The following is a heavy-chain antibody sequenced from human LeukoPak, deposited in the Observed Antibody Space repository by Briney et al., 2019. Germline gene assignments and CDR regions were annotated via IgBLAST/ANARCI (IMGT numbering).Heavy chain of an antibody. CDR2: ISGSGGST. CDR1: GFTFSSYA. CDR3: AKSPAWGFGDYFDY. J-gene: IGHJ4*02. Sequence: GGSLRLSCGASGFTFSSYAMSWVRQAPGKGLEWVSAISGSGGSTYYADSVKGRFTISRDNSKNTLCLQMNSLRAEDTAVYYCAKSPAWGFGDYFDYWGQGTLVTVSS. V-gene: IGHV3-23*01. D-gene: IGHD3-10*01.